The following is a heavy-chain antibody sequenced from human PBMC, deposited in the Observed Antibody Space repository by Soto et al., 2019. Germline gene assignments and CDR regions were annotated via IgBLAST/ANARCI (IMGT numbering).Heavy chain of an antibody. D-gene: IGHD1-26*01. Sequence: GGSLRLSCAASGFTFSSYAMHWVRQAPGKGLEWVAVISYDGSNKYYADSVKGRFTISRDNSKNTLYLQMNSLRAEDTAVYYCARESLSELPDSGSYFDYWGQGTLVTVSS. CDR3: ARESLSELPDSGSYFDY. CDR1: GFTFSSYA. J-gene: IGHJ4*02. CDR2: ISYDGSNK. V-gene: IGHV3-30*04.